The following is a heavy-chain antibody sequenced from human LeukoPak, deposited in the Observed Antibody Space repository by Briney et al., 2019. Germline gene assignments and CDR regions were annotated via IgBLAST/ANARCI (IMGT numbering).Heavy chain of an antibody. Sequence: PSETLSLTCTVSGGSISSYYWSWIRQPAGKGLEGIGRIYTSGSTNYNPSLKSRVTMSVDTCKNQFSLKLSSVTAADTAVYYCARVQGGYDSSGYYSYSFFDYWGQGTLVTVSS. CDR3: ARVQGGYDSSGYYSYSFFDY. J-gene: IGHJ4*02. CDR1: GGSISSYY. CDR2: IYTSGST. V-gene: IGHV4-4*07. D-gene: IGHD3-22*01.